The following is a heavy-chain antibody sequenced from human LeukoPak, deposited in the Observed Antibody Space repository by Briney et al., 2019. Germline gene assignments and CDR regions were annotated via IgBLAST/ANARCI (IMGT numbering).Heavy chain of an antibody. CDR1: GFTFSNYD. Sequence: GGSLRLSCEASGFTFSNYDMSWVRQAPGKGLERVSTISGSGTGTYYADSVKGRFTISRDNSKNTLYLQMNSLRGDDTAVYYCAKDHLDSIVGTTPGYWGQGTLVTVSS. D-gene: IGHD1-26*01. V-gene: IGHV3-23*01. J-gene: IGHJ4*02. CDR3: AKDHLDSIVGTTPGY. CDR2: ISGSGTGT.